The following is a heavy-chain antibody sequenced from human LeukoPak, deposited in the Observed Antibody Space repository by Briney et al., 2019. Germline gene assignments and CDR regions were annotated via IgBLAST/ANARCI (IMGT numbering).Heavy chain of an antibody. CDR3: ARSTSARPDY. J-gene: IGHJ4*02. CDR1: GYTFTDSY. D-gene: IGHD6-25*01. V-gene: IGHV1-2*02. CDR2: INPNSGGT. Sequence: GASVKVSCKASGYTFTDSYIHWVRQAPGQGLEWMGWINPNSGGTNYAQKFQGRVTMTRDTSISTVYMHLNTLRSDDTAVYYCARSTSARPDYWGQGTLVTVSS.